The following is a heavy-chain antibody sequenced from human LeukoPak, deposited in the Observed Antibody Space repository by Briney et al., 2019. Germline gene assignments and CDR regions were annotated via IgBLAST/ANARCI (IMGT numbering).Heavy chain of an antibody. D-gene: IGHD4-23*01. J-gene: IGHJ4*02. V-gene: IGHV4-59*01. CDR2: IYYSGST. CDR3: ARGDGGNIFDY. Sequence: SETLSLTCTVSGGSISSYYWSWIRQPPGKGLEWIGYIYYSGSTNYNPSLKRRVTISVDTSKNQFSLKLSSVTAADTAVYYCARGDGGNIFDYWGQGTLVTVSS. CDR1: GGSISSYY.